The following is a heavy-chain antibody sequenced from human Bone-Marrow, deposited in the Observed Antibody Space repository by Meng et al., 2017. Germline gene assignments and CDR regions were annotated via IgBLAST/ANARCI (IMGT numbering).Heavy chain of an antibody. CDR2: IWSDGSTK. Sequence: QVGLGESGGGVLQPGRSLRLACTASGFTFSNYGMHWVRQAPGKGLEWVAVIWSDGSTKDYADSVRGRFTISRDNSKNTLYLQMNSLRAEDTAVYYCAAYHSSDYHSWGQGTLVTVSS. CDR3: AAYHSSDYHS. V-gene: IGHV3-33*01. CDR1: GFTFSNYG. D-gene: IGHD3-22*01. J-gene: IGHJ4*02.